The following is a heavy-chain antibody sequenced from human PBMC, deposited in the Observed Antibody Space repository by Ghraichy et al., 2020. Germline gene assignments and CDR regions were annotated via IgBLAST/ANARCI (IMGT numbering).Heavy chain of an antibody. CDR3: ARGRTYYDFWSGYSPDWYFDL. CDR1: GGSFSGYY. Sequence: SETLSLTCAVYGGSFSGYYWSWIRQPPGKGLEWIGEINHSGSTNYNPSLKSRVTISVDTSKNQFSLKLSSVTAADTAVYYCARGRTYYDFWSGYSPDWYFDLWGRGTLVTVSS. CDR2: INHSGST. D-gene: IGHD3-3*01. V-gene: IGHV4-34*01. J-gene: IGHJ2*01.